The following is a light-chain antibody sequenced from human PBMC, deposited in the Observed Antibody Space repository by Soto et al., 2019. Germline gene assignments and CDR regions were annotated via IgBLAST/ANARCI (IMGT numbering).Light chain of an antibody. CDR1: SSDVGGYNY. Sequence: QSALTQPRSVSGSPGQSVTISCTGTSSDVGGYNYVSWYQQHPGKAPKLMIYDVSKRPSGVPDRFSGSKSGNTASLTLSGVPTEDEQDYYCCSSAGSYTYVVGTGTKPTVL. J-gene: IGLJ1*01. V-gene: IGLV2-11*01. CDR3: CSSAGSYTYV. CDR2: DVS.